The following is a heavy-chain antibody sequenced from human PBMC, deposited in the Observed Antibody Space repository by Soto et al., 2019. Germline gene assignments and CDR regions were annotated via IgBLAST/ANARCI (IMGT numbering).Heavy chain of an antibody. V-gene: IGHV1-69*06. CDR1: GGTFSSYA. D-gene: IGHD3-3*01. CDR3: ASGTIFRVVTDAFDI. Sequence: SVKVSCKASGGTFSSYAISWVRQAPGQGLEWMGWITPIVGTANYAQKFQGRVTITADKSTSTAYMELSSLRSEDTAVYYCASGTIFRVVTDAFDIWGQGTMVTVSS. CDR2: ITPIVGTA. J-gene: IGHJ3*02.